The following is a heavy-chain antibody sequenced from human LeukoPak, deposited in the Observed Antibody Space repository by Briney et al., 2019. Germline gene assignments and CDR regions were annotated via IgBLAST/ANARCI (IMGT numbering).Heavy chain of an antibody. J-gene: IGHJ4*02. D-gene: IGHD3-3*01. CDR2: IYSGGST. Sequence: GGSLRLSCAASGFTISINYMNWVRQAPGKGLEWVSVIYSGGSTYYADSVKGRFTISRDNSKNTLYLQMNSLRAENTAVYYCATLFGTDYWGQGTLVTVSS. V-gene: IGHV3-66*01. CDR3: ATLFGTDY. CDR1: GFTISINY.